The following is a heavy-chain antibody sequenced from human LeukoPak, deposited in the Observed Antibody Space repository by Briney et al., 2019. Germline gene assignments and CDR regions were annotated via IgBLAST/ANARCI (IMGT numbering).Heavy chain of an antibody. CDR1: GFTFSDYY. D-gene: IGHD3-22*01. V-gene: IGHV3-11*05. CDR2: ISSSSSST. Sequence: GGSLRLSCVASGFTFSDYYMSWIRQAPGKGLEWISYISSSSSSTDYADSVKGRFTISRDNPKNSLYLLMNSLRAEDTAMYYCARDFIHRSGEANYWGQGTLVTVSS. CDR3: ARDFIHRSGEANY. J-gene: IGHJ4*02.